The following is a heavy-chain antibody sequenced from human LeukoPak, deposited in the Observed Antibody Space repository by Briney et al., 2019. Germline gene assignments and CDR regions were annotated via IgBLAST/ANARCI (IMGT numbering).Heavy chain of an antibody. CDR2: ISSGSSFM. CDR3: AREKSPYSSSWYDPGEFDY. D-gene: IGHD6-13*01. Sequence: GGSLRLSCAASGFTFSTSNMNWVRQAPGKGLEWVSFISSGSSFMYYADSVKGRFTISRDNAKNTLYLQMNSLRAEDTAVYYCAREKSPYSSSWYDPGEFDYWGQGTLVTVSS. J-gene: IGHJ4*02. V-gene: IGHV3-21*01. CDR1: GFTFSTSN.